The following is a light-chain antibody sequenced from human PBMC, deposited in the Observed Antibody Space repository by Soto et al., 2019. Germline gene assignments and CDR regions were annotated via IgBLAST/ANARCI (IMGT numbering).Light chain of an antibody. J-gene: IGKJ4*01. V-gene: IGKV1-27*01. CDR3: QKYTSAPLT. CDR2: AAS. Sequence: DVQMTQSPSSLSASVGDRVTITCRASQGIAPYLAWFQQKPGKVPKLLIYAASTLQSEVPSRFSGSGSGTDFTLTISSLQPEDVATYYCQKYTSAPLTFGGGTKVEIK. CDR1: QGIAPY.